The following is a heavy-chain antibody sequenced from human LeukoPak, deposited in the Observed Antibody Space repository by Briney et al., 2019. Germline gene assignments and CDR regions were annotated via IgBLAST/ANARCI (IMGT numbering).Heavy chain of an antibody. V-gene: IGHV3-74*01. J-gene: IGHJ4*02. CDR3: AMNQKYYDSSGSYDY. CDR2: INSDGSST. D-gene: IGHD3-22*01. CDR1: GFTFSSYW. Sequence: GGPLRLSCAASGFTFSSYWMHWVRQAPGKGLVWVSRINSDGSSTSYADSVKGRFTISRDNAKNTLYLQMNSLRAEDTAVYYCAMNQKYYDSSGSYDYWGQGTLVTVSS.